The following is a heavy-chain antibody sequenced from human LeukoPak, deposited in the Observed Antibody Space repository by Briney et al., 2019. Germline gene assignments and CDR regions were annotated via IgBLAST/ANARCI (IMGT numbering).Heavy chain of an antibody. V-gene: IGHV3-13*05. Sequence: GASLRLSCAASGFTFSSYDMHWVRQATGKGLEWVSAIGTAGDPYYPGSVKGRFTISRENAKNSLYLQMNSLRAGDTAVYYCARGPRYSSGWYFDYWGQGTLVTVSS. J-gene: IGHJ4*02. CDR3: ARGPRYSSGWYFDY. D-gene: IGHD6-19*01. CDR2: IGTAGDP. CDR1: GFTFSSYD.